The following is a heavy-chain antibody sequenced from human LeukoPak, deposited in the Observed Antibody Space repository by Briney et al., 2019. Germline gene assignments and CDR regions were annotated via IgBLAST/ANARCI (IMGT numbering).Heavy chain of an antibody. J-gene: IGHJ4*02. V-gene: IGHV3-30*03. CDR3: VGWSDY. CDR1: GFTFSTFG. Sequence: GGSLRLSCAASGFTFSTFGMHWVRQAPGKGLKWVAVISYDGSNKNYEDSVKGRFTISRDNSKNMLFLQMNSLRAEDTAVYYCVGWSDYWGQGTLVTVSS. D-gene: IGHD2-15*01. CDR2: ISYDGSNK.